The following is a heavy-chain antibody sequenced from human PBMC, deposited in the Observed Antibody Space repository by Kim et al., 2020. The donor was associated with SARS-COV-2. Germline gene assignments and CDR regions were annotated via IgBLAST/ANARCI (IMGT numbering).Heavy chain of an antibody. J-gene: IGHJ1*01. D-gene: IGHD1-26*01. CDR1: GFTFSSYE. CDR3: TRVGPVGLRGYFQH. CDR2: ISSSGSTI. V-gene: IGHV3-48*03. Sequence: GGSLRLSCAGSGFTFSSYEMNWVRQAPGKGLEWVSYISSSGSTIYYADSVKGRFTISRDNAKNSLYLQMNSLRAEDTAVYYCTRVGPVGLRGYFQHWGQGTLVTVSS.